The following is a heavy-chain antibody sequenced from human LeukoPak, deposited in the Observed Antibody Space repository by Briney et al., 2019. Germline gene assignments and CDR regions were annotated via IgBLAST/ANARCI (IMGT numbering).Heavy chain of an antibody. CDR2: ISYDGSNK. Sequence: PGGSLRLSCAASGFTFSSYAMHWVRQAPGKGLEWVAVISYDGSNKYYADSVKGRFTISRDNSKNTLYLQMNSLRAEDTAVYYCAKDRGDFWSWDSPPPFDYWGQGTLVTVSS. V-gene: IGHV3-30-3*01. D-gene: IGHD3-3*01. CDR3: AKDRGDFWSWDSPPPFDY. J-gene: IGHJ4*02. CDR1: GFTFSSYA.